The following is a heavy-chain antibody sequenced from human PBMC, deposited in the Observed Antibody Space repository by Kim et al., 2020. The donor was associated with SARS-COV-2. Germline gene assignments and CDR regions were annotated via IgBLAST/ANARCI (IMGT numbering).Heavy chain of an antibody. CDR3: ARRWLAHDAFDI. CDR1: GGSFSGYY. CDR2: INHSGST. J-gene: IGHJ3*02. D-gene: IGHD5-12*01. V-gene: IGHV4-34*01. Sequence: SETLSLTCAVYGGSFSGYYWSWIRQPPGKGLEWIGEINHSGSTNYNPSLKSRVTISVDTSKNQFSLKLSSVTAADTAVYYCARRWLAHDAFDIWGQGTMVTVSS.